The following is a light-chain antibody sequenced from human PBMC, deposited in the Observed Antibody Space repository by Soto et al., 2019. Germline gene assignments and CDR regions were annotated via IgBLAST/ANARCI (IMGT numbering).Light chain of an antibody. CDR1: SSDVGSDNL. Sequence: QSALTQPASVSGSPGQSITISCTGTSSDVGSDNLVSWYQQHPGTAPKLMIYEGSKWPSGVSNRFSGSKSGNTASLTISGLQAEDEADYYCCSYAGNSSFVFGTGTKVTVL. CDR2: EGS. CDR3: CSYAGNSSFV. J-gene: IGLJ1*01. V-gene: IGLV2-23*01.